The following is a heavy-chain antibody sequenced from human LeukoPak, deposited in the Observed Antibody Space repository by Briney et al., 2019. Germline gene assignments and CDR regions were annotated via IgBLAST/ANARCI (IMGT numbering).Heavy chain of an antibody. Sequence: PGGSLRLSCAASGFTFSSYAMSWVRQAPGKGLEWVSTISAGGDTTYDADSVKGRFTISRDNSKNTLYLQMNSLRAEDTAVYYCARDRYCSGGSCYPDAFDIWGQGTMVTVSS. CDR2: ISAGGDTT. D-gene: IGHD2-15*01. CDR1: GFTFSSYA. CDR3: ARDRYCSGGSCYPDAFDI. J-gene: IGHJ3*02. V-gene: IGHV3-23*01.